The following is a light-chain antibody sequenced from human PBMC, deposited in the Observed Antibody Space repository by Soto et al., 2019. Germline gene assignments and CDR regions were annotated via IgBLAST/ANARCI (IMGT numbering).Light chain of an antibody. V-gene: IGKV1-39*01. J-gene: IGKJ4*01. CDR2: GAS. CDR1: QSISSY. Sequence: DIQLTQSPSFLSASVGDRVTITCRASQSISSYLNWYQQKPGEAPNLLIFGASSFQTGVPSRFGGSGSGADFTLTISNLQPEDFATYYCQQSYIFPLTFGGGTKV. CDR3: QQSYIFPLT.